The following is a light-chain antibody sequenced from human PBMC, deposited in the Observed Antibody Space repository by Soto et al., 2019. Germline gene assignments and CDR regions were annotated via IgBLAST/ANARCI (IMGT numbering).Light chain of an antibody. CDR2: EVS. V-gene: IGLV2-14*01. J-gene: IGLJ1*01. CDR3: NSYTSKSTGV. Sequence: QPVLTQPASVSGSPGQSITISCTGTSSDVGGYNYVSWYQQHPGKAPKLIIYEVSNRPSGVSNRFSGSKSGNTASLTISGLQAEDEADYYCNSYTSKSTGVFGTGPKVTVL. CDR1: SSDVGGYNY.